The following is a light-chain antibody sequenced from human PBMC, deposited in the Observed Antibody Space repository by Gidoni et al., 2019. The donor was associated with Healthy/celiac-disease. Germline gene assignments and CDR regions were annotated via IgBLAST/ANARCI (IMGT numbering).Light chain of an antibody. V-gene: IGLV2-23*01. CDR3: CSYAGSSTLV. CDR2: EGS. Sequence: QSALTHPASVSGSPGQSITIACTGTSSDVGRYNLVSWYPQHPGKAPKLMIYEGSKRPSGVSNRFSGSKSGNTASLTISGLQAEDEADYYCCSYAGSSTLVFGTGTKVTVL. CDR1: SSDVGRYNL. J-gene: IGLJ1*01.